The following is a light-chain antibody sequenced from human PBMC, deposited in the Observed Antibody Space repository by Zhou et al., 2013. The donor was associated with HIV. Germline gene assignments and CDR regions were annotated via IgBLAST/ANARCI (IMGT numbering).Light chain of an antibody. CDR3: QQHHT. J-gene: IGKJ4*01. CDR1: QDITYY. Sequence: DIQMTQSPSSLSASVGDRVTITCQASQDITYYLNWYQQKPGEVPKVLIYDTSNLETGVPSRFRGSGSGTDFTLSITNLQSDDIATYYCQQHHTFGGGTKVEIK. CDR2: DTS. V-gene: IGKV1-33*01.